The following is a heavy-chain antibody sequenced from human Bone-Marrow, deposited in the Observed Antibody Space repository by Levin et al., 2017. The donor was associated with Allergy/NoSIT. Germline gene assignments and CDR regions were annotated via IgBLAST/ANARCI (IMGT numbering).Heavy chain of an antibody. CDR1: GFTFSSYG. D-gene: IGHD1-26*01. CDR3: AKPEMGAVVGGNYYYGMDV. J-gene: IGHJ6*02. CDR2: IWYDGSNK. Sequence: PGGSLRLSCAASGFTFSSYGMHWVRQAPGKGLEWVAVIWYDGSNKYYADSVKGRFTISRDNSKNTLYLQMNSLRAEDTAVYYCAKPEMGAVVGGNYYYGMDVWGQGTTVTVSS. V-gene: IGHV3-33*06.